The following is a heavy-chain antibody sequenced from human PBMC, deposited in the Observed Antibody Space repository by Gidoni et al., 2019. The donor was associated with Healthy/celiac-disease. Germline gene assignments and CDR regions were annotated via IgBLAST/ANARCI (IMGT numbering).Heavy chain of an antibody. Sequence: EVQLLESGGGLVQPGGSLRLSCAASGFTFSSYALSWVRQAPGKGLGWVSAISGSGGSTYYADSVKGRFTISRDNSKNTLYLQMNSLRAEDTAVYYCAKTDCSSTSCYRSSGYLDYWGQGTLVTVSS. CDR1: GFTFSSYA. V-gene: IGHV3-23*01. CDR3: AKTDCSSTSCYRSSGYLDY. D-gene: IGHD2-2*01. J-gene: IGHJ4*02. CDR2: ISGSGGST.